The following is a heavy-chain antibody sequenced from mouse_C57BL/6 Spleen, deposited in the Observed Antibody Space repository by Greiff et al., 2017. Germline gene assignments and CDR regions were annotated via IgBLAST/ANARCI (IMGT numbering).Heavy chain of an antibody. CDR3: ARPLGRGDRAWFAY. J-gene: IGHJ3*01. V-gene: IGHV1-39*01. Sequence: EVQLQQSGPELVKPGASVKISCKASGYSFTDYNMNWVKQSNGKSLEWIGVINPNYGTTSYNQKFKGKATLTVDQSSSTGYMQLNSLTSEDSAVYCCARPLGRGDRAWFAYWGQGTLVTVSA. D-gene: IGHD3-3*01. CDR1: GYSFTDYN. CDR2: INPNYGTT.